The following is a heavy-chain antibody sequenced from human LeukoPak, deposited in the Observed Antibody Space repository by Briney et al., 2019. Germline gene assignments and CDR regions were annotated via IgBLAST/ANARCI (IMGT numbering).Heavy chain of an antibody. CDR2: INEDGGEK. J-gene: IGHJ4*02. Sequence: PGGSLRLSCAASGFPFTTYRMSWVRQAPGKGLEWVANINEDGGEKYYADSVKGRFIISRDNARNSLYVQMNNLRAEDTAVYYCARTSGDPFDYWGQGTLVAVSS. V-gene: IGHV3-7*01. CDR1: GFPFTTYR. D-gene: IGHD4-17*01. CDR3: ARTSGDPFDY.